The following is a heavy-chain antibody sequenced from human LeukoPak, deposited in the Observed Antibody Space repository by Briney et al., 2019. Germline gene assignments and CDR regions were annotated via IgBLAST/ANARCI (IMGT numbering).Heavy chain of an antibody. CDR3: ASDISNKGFDY. Sequence: GGSLRLSCAASGLTLSNYYMSWIRQAPGKGLEWVSYISNIGSTTHHADSVKGRFAISRDNAKNSLYLQMNSLRSEDTAVYYCASDISNKGFDYWGQGTLVIVSS. CDR2: ISNIGSTT. J-gene: IGHJ4*02. D-gene: IGHD3-3*02. V-gene: IGHV3-11*04. CDR1: GLTLSNYY.